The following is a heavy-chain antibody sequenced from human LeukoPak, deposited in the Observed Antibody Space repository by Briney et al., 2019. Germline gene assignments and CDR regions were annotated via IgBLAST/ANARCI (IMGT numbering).Heavy chain of an antibody. V-gene: IGHV3-7*01. D-gene: IGHD3-9*01. J-gene: IGHJ4*02. CDR2: IKQDGSEK. CDR3: AKDSRGFDWLLGFDY. Sequence: GGSLRLSCAASGFTFSSYWMSWVRQAPGKGLEWVANIKQDGSEKYYVDSVKGRFTISRDNAKNSLYLQMNSLRAEDTAVYYCAKDSRGFDWLLGFDYWGQGTLVTVSS. CDR1: GFTFSSYW.